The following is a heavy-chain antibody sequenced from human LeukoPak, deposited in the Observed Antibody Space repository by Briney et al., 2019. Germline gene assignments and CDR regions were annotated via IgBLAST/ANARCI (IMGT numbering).Heavy chain of an antibody. CDR2: ISYDGSNK. CDR1: GFTFSSYG. Sequence: GGSLRLSCAASGFTFSSYGMHWVRQAPGKGLEWVAVISYDGSNKYYADSVKGRFTISRDNSKNTLYLQMNSLRAEDTAVYYCAKDGGSYGSGSYFDYWGQGTLVTVSS. D-gene: IGHD3-10*01. J-gene: IGHJ4*02. V-gene: IGHV3-30*18. CDR3: AKDGGSYGSGSYFDY.